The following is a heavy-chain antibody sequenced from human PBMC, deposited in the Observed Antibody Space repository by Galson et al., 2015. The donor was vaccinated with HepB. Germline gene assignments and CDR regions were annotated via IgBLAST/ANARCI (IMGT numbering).Heavy chain of an antibody. J-gene: IGHJ5*02. CDR2: IIPILGIA. Sequence: SVKVSCKASGGTFSSYTISWVRQAPGQGLEWMGRIIPILGIANHAQKFQGRVTITADKSTSTAYMELSSLRSEDTAVYYCAREEDIVVVPWFDPWGQGTLVTVSS. CDR3: AREEDIVVVPWFDP. CDR1: GGTFSSYT. D-gene: IGHD2-2*01. V-gene: IGHV1-69*04.